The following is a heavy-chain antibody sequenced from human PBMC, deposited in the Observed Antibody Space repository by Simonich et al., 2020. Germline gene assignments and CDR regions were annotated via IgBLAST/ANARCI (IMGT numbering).Heavy chain of an antibody. CDR2: KKQDGCEK. Sequence: EVQLVESGGGLVQPGGSLRLSCAASGFTFSSYWMSWVRQAPGRGRGWVANKKQDGCEKYYVDSVKGRITISSDTAKNSLYLQMNSLRAEDTAVYYCAREGIAARDAFDIWGQGTMVTVSS. CDR1: GFTFSSYW. V-gene: IGHV3-7*01. J-gene: IGHJ3*02. CDR3: AREGIAARDAFDI. D-gene: IGHD6-6*01.